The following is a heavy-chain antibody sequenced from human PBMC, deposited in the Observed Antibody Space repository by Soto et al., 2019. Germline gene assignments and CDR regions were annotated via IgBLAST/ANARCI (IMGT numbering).Heavy chain of an antibody. V-gene: IGHV3-23*01. CDR1: GFIFSDYA. CDR2: LSGSGSST. J-gene: IGHJ6*02. CDR3: AKGGVTRSYYYAMDV. Sequence: VQLLESEGGLVQPGKSLRLSCAASGFIFSDYAMSWVRQAPGKGLEWVSALSGSGSSTYYADSVKGRFTISRDNLKNTVSLQMDNLTVEDTAVYYCAKGGVTRSYYYAMDVWGQGTTVTVSS.